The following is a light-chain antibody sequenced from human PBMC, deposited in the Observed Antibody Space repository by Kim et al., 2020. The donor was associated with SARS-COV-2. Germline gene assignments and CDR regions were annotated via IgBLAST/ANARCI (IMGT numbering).Light chain of an antibody. CDR3: EKYSRSPRT. CDR2: VAP. V-gene: IGKV3-20*01. CDR1: QSVCGAS. Sequence: SPWGRATLSCAATQSVCGASLDRCQQRPGQAPRRLTYVAPSTAPGVPQRVSGGGAGTDFSLSISGLEPEEFAGYNCEKYSRSPRTCGQRTKVYIK. J-gene: IGKJ1*01.